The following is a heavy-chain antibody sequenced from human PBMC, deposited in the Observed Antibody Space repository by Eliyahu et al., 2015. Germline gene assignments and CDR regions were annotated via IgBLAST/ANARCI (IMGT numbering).Heavy chain of an antibody. CDR2: INPNSGGT. J-gene: IGHJ4*02. D-gene: IGHD3-9*01. V-gene: IGHV1-2*02. CDR1: XXTFTGXY. CDR3: AREESLTSYDY. Sequence: QVQLVQSGAEVKKPGASVKVSXKASXXTFTGXYXHWXRQAPGXGLEWMGWINPNSGGTNYAQKFQGRVTMTRDTSISTAYMELSRLRSDDTAVYYCAREESLTSYDYWGQGTLVTVSS.